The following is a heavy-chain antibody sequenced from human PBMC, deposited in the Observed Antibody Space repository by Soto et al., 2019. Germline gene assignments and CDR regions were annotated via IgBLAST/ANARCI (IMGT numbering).Heavy chain of an antibody. J-gene: IGHJ6*04. Sequence: ASLKVSCKASGYTCTSYDVRWLRHSPLQWREWMGVINANSGTTNYAQKFQGRVTMTRDTSTSTLYMELSSLRSEDTTVYYCARDLQTDGKAAGRMEAMEVWGKGNTANVSS. CDR1: GYTCTSYD. D-gene: IGHD2-8*01. V-gene: IGHV1-46*01. CDR2: INANSGTT. CDR3: ARDLQTDGKAAGRMEAMEV.